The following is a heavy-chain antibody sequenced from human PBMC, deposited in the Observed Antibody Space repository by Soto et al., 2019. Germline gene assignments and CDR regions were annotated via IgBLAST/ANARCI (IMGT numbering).Heavy chain of an antibody. CDR1: GFTFHTYS. D-gene: IGHD4-17*01. V-gene: IGHV3-21*01. J-gene: IGHJ4*02. CDR3: ARARNDYGAWYYFDY. Sequence: EVQLVESGGGLVKPGGSLRLSCAVSGFTFHTYSMNWVRQAPGKGLEWVSSISPGSSNIYYAQSVKGRFTISRDNAKNSLSLQMNSLSAEDTAVYYCARARNDYGAWYYFDYWGQGTLVTVSS. CDR2: ISPGSSNI.